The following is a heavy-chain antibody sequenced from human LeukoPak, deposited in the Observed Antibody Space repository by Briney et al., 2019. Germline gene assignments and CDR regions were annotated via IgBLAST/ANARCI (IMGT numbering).Heavy chain of an antibody. D-gene: IGHD6-19*01. CDR2: INPSGGST. V-gene: IGHV1-46*01. CDR1: GYTFTSNY. CDR3: ASESGSSGWYGDRYYYYGMDV. Sequence: ASVKVSCKASGYTFTSNYIHWVRQAPGQGLEWMGIINPSGGSTSYAQKFQGRVTMTRDTSTSTVYMELSSLRSEDTAVYYCASESGSSGWYGDRYYYYGMDVWGQGTTVTVSS. J-gene: IGHJ6*02.